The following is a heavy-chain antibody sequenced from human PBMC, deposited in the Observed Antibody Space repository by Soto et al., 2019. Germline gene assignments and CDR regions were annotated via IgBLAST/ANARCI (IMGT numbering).Heavy chain of an antibody. CDR2: ISAYNGNT. CDR3: ARVGPWVRLLEGLQFFDY. J-gene: IGHJ4*02. CDR1: GYTFTSYG. D-gene: IGHD3-3*01. V-gene: IGHV1-18*01. Sequence: QVQLVQSGAEVKKPGASVKVSCQASGYTFTSYGISWVRQAPGQGLEWMGWISAYNGNTNYAQKLQGRVTMTTDTSASTAYMELRSLRSDDTAVYYWARVGPWVRLLEGLQFFDYWGQGTLVTVSS.